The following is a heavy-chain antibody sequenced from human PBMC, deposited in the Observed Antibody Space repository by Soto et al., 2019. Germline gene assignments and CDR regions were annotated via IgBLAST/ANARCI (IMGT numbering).Heavy chain of an antibody. CDR3: ARVGPSNHPLPYFDY. D-gene: IGHD4-4*01. V-gene: IGHV4-30-4*01. J-gene: IGHJ4*02. CDR2: IYSGGST. CDR1: GGSMSSGDYY. Sequence: QVQLQESGPGLVKPSQTLSLTCTVSGGSMSSGDYYWNWIRQPPGKGLEWIGNIYSGGSTSYNPSLKSRLAISIDTSKNQFSLKLTSVTAADTAVYYCARVGPSNHPLPYFDYWGQGTLVTVSS.